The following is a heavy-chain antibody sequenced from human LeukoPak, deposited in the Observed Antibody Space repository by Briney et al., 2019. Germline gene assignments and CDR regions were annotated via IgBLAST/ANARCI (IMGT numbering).Heavy chain of an antibody. Sequence: GSLRLSCVASGFPFSSYGMHWVRQAPGKGLEWVAVIWSVGGAEYYADSVKGRFTISRDNSKNMLFLQMNSLRAEDTAVYYCARDDDYDDHNTFDMWGHGTMVTVSS. D-gene: IGHD4-17*01. CDR3: ARDDDYDDHNTFDM. CDR1: GFPFSSYG. CDR2: IWSVGGAE. J-gene: IGHJ3*02. V-gene: IGHV3-33*01.